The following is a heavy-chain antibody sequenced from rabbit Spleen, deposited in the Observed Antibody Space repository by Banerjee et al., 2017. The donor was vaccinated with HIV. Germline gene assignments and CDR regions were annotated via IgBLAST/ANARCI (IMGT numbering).Heavy chain of an antibody. CDR2: IYTGSGAT. CDR3: ARSINWANRALNL. Sequence: QEQLEESGGGLVQPEGSLTLTCTASGFSFGGRDVMCWVRQAPGKGLEWIASIYTGSGATYYANWAKGRFTVSKTSSTTVDLKMTSLTAADTATYFCARSINWANRALNLWGQGTLVTVS. D-gene: IGHD1-1*01. J-gene: IGHJ4*01. V-gene: IGHV1S45*01. CDR1: GFSFGGRDV.